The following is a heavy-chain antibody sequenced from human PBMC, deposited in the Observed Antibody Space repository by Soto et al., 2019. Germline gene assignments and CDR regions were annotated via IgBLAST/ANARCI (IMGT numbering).Heavy chain of an antibody. D-gene: IGHD7-27*01. CDR1: GFSLTTSGVG. Sequence: QITLKESGPPRVKPTQTLALTCTFSGFSLTTSGVGVGWIRKTPGKALEWLAVIYWDDDKRYNPSPKNRLTITKDTSKNQVVLIMADMDPVDTGTYFCAHRGYMYGNWDHGYFDYWGQGTLVTVSS. CDR2: IYWDDDK. CDR3: AHRGYMYGNWDHGYFDY. J-gene: IGHJ4*01. V-gene: IGHV2-5*02.